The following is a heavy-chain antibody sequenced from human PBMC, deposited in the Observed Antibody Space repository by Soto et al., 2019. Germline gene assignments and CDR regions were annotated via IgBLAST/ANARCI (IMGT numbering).Heavy chain of an antibody. CDR3: AKDPSVVVPAARVY. J-gene: IGHJ4*02. Sequence: HPGGSLRLSFAASGFTFSSYAMSWVRQAPGKGLEWVSAISGSGGSTYYADSVKGRFTISRDNSKNTLYLQMNSLRAEDTAVYYCAKDPSVVVPAARVYWGQGTLVTVSS. CDR1: GFTFSSYA. D-gene: IGHD2-2*01. CDR2: ISGSGGST. V-gene: IGHV3-23*01.